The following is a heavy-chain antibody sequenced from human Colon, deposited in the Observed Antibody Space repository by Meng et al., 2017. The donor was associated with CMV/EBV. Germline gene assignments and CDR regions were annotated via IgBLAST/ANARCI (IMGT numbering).Heavy chain of an antibody. Sequence: QVQLVQSGAEVKEPGASVKVSCKTSGYTFTANHLHWVRQAPGQGLEWMGWIYPHDGGTYFAQKFQDRVTLTRDTSITTAYMELSGLTSDDTAIYYCVRESWYFDFWGEGTLVTVSS. D-gene: IGHD6-13*01. CDR3: VRESWYFDF. V-gene: IGHV1-2*02. J-gene: IGHJ4*02. CDR2: IYPHDGGT. CDR1: GYTFTANH.